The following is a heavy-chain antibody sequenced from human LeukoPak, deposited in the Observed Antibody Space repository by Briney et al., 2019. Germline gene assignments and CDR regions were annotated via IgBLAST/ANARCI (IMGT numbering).Heavy chain of an antibody. J-gene: IGHJ4*02. CDR3: ARDGDRVVVPAAMGGGVDY. V-gene: IGHV3-23*01. D-gene: IGHD2-2*01. CDR1: GFTFSSYA. CDR2: ISGSGGST. Sequence: PGGSLRLSCAASGFTFSSYAMSWVRQAPGKGLEWVSAISGSGGSTYYADSVKGRFTISRDNSKNTLYLQMNSLRAEDTAVYYCARDGDRVVVPAAMGGGVDYWGQGTLVTVSS.